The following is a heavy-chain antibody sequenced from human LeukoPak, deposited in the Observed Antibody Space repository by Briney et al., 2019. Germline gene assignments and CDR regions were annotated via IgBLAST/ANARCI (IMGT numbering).Heavy chain of an antibody. CDR1: GGSISSYY. D-gene: IGHD1-1*01. V-gene: IGHV4-59*01. CDR3: ARARAERVYYYGMDV. Sequence: PSETLSLTCTVSGGSISSYYWSWIRHPPGKGLEWIGYIYYSGSTNYNPSLKSRVTISVDTSKNQFSLKLSSVTAADTAVYYCARARAERVYYYGMDVWGQGTTVTVSS. CDR2: IYYSGST. J-gene: IGHJ6*02.